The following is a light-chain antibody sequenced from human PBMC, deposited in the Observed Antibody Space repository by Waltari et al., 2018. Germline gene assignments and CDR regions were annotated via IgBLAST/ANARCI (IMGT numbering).Light chain of an antibody. V-gene: IGKV1-39*01. J-gene: IGKJ3*01. CDR1: QSISTH. CDR3: QQSYNTPRT. Sequence: DIQMPHSPSPLSASVGNRASITCRASQSISTHLNWYQQKPGKAPKLLIYAASNLQSGVPSRFSGRGSETDFTLTISSLQPEDFAVYYCQQSYNTPRTFGPGTKVDIK. CDR2: AAS.